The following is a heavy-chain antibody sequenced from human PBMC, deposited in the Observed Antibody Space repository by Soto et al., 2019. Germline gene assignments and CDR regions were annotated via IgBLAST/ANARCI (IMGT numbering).Heavy chain of an antibody. Sequence: VQLLESGGDLVQPGESLRLSCAASGFIFSDFAMSWVRQTPGKGLEWVSAVSVYGGSTHYSDAVKGRFIISRDNSRDTLFLQMNSLRAEDTAVYYCARRPAGDSHWYFDLWGRGTLVTVSS. V-gene: IGHV3-23*01. CDR3: ARRPAGDSHWYFDL. CDR1: GFIFSDFA. D-gene: IGHD2-21*01. CDR2: VSVYGGST. J-gene: IGHJ2*01.